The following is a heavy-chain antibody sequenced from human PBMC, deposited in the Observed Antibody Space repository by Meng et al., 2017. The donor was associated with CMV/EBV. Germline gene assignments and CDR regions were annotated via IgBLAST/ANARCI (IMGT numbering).Heavy chain of an antibody. D-gene: IGHD2-15*01. V-gene: IGHV3-21*04. CDR3: AREYSPRSKADY. J-gene: IGHJ4*02. Sequence: GGSLRLSCAASGFTFSSYSMNWVRQAPGKGLEWVSSISSSSSYIYYADSVKGRFTISRDNAKNSLYLQMNSLRSEDTAVYYCAREYSPRSKADYWGQGTLVTVSS. CDR2: ISSSSSYI. CDR1: GFTFSSYS.